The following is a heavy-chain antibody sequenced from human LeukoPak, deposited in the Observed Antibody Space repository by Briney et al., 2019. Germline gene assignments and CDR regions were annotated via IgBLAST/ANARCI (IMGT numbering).Heavy chain of an antibody. CDR2: ISSSSSYI. D-gene: IGHD3-10*01. J-gene: IGHJ4*02. V-gene: IGHV3-21*01. CDR1: GFTFSSYS. CDR3: ARGDYGSGSYADY. Sequence: GGSLRLSCAASGFTFSSYSMNWVRQAPGKGLEWVSSISSSSSYIYYADSVKGRFTISRDNAKNTLYLQMNSLRAEDTAVYYCARGDYGSGSYADYWGQGTLVTVST.